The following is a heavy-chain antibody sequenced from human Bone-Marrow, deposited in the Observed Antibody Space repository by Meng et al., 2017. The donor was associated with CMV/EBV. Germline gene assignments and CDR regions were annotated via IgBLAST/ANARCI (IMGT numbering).Heavy chain of an antibody. D-gene: IGHD6-6*01. CDR3: ATSSRRIPPFDS. Sequence: CSVSGGSNRSGGYYWSWIPQHPGKGLEWIGYIYYSGSTYYNPSLKSPFTLSVDPSKNPFSLKLSSFTPSDPSFSSSATSSRRIPPFDSCGQGPLVTVSS. CDR1: GGSNRSGGYY. V-gene: IGHV4-31*01. CDR2: IYYSGST. J-gene: IGHJ4*02.